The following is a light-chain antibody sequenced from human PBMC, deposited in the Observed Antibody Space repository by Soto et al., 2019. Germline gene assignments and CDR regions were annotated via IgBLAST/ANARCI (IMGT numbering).Light chain of an antibody. CDR2: GAS. CDR3: QQYGTSPWT. CDR1: QSVGSTY. J-gene: IGKJ1*01. V-gene: IGKV3-20*01. Sequence: DIVLTHSPCTLSLSPVERATLSCSASQSVGSTYLAWYQQKPGQAPTLVIYGASTRATGIPHRFSGSGSGTDFILTISRLEPEDFAVYFCQQYGTSPWTFGQGTKVDIK.